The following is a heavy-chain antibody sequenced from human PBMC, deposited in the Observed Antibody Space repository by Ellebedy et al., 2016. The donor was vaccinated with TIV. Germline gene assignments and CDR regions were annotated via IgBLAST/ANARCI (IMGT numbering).Heavy chain of an antibody. Sequence: PGGSLRLSCVGSGFTFSAYATARVRQTPGKGLEWVANIDQDGSEKHYVDSVKGRFTISSANAKTSLYLQMNILRADDTAVYYCARARCCNSDCHIPGYWGQGTLVTVSS. D-gene: IGHD2/OR15-2a*01. CDR1: GFTFSAYA. J-gene: IGHJ4*02. V-gene: IGHV3-7*03. CDR2: IDQDGSEK. CDR3: ARARCCNSDCHIPGY.